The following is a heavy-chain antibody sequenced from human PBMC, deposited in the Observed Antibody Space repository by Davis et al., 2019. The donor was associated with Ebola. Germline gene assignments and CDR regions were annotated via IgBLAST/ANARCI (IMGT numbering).Heavy chain of an antibody. CDR3: ARYLRLYGTDV. J-gene: IGHJ6*02. D-gene: IGHD3-16*01. CDR1: GFTFSSYG. CDR2: ISYDGSNK. V-gene: IGHV3-30*03. Sequence: PGGSLRLSCAASGFTFSSYGMHWVRQAPGKGLEWVAVISYDGSNKYYADSVKGRFTISRDNSKNTLYLQMNSLRVEETAVYYCARYLRLYGTDVWGQGTTVTVSS.